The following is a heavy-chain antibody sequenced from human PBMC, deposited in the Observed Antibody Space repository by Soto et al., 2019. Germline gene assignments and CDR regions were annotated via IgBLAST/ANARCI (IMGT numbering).Heavy chain of an antibody. J-gene: IGHJ4*02. CDR1: GFTFSSYA. V-gene: IGHV3-30-3*01. CDR2: ISYDGSNK. Sequence: QVQLVESGGGVVQPGRSLRLSCAASGFTFSSYAMHWVRQAPGKGLEWVAVISYDGSNKYYADSVKGRFTISRDNSKNTLYLQMNSLRAEDTAVYYCARDQYSSGFFDYWGQGTLVTVSS. CDR3: ARDQYSSGFFDY. D-gene: IGHD6-19*01.